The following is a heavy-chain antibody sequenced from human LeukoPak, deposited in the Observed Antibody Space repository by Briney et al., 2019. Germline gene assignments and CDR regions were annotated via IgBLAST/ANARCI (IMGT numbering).Heavy chain of an antibody. CDR2: IYYTGST. CDR3: ARERYYYGGKTWFDP. Sequence: SETLSLTCSVSGGYIITSDHYWGWIRQPPGKGLKWIGSIYYTGSTSTNPFFKSRVTVSVDTSKNQFSLNLTSVTAADTAVYYCARERYYYGGKTWFDPWGQGTLVTVSS. CDR1: GGYIITSDHY. D-gene: IGHD4-23*01. V-gene: IGHV4-39*07. J-gene: IGHJ5*02.